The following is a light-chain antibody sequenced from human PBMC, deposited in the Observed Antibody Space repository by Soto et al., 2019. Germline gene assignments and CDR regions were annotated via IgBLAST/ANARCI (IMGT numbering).Light chain of an antibody. CDR1: SSNIGSNS. J-gene: IGLJ1*01. V-gene: IGLV1-44*01. Sequence: QSVLTQPPSASGTPGQRVTISCSGSSSNIGSNSVNWYQQLPRTAPKVLIYTNNQRPSGVPDRLSGSKSGTSASLAISGLQSEDEADYYCAAWDDSLNVYVFGTGTKLTVL. CDR3: AAWDDSLNVYV. CDR2: TNN.